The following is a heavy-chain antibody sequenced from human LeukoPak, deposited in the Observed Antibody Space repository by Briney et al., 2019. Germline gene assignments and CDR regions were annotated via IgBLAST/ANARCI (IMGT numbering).Heavy chain of an antibody. CDR1: GDPISGYSNYK. CDR2: IYYHGST. D-gene: IGHD5/OR15-5a*01. J-gene: IGHJ4*02. Sequence: SETLSLTCSVSGDPISGYSNYKWSWIRQPPGKGLEWIGYIYYHGSTNYNPSLKGRVTFSVDTSKNQFSLKLTSVTAADTAVYYCARESSAFDYWGQGTLVTVSS. CDR3: ARESSAFDY. V-gene: IGHV4-61*01.